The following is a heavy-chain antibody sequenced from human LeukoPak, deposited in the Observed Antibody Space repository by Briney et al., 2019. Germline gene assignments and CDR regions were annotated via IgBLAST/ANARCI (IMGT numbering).Heavy chain of an antibody. D-gene: IGHD1-26*01. Sequence: SGTLSLTCAVSGGSISSSNWWSWVRQPPGKGLECIGEIYHSGSTNYNPSLKSRVTISVDKSKNQFSLKLSSVTAADTAVYYCARDSDGRGDYFDYWGQGTLVTVSS. J-gene: IGHJ4*02. CDR2: IYHSGST. CDR3: ARDSDGRGDYFDY. CDR1: GGSISSSNW. V-gene: IGHV4-4*02.